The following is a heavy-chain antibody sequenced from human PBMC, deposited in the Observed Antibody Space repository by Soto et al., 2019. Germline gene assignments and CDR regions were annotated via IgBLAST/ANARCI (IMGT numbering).Heavy chain of an antibody. J-gene: IGHJ4*02. V-gene: IGHV1-69*01. Sequence: QEQLVQSGAEVKKPGSSVKVSCKASGGLFSSYPISWVRQVPGQGLEWMGGIIPVLQTAYCTQRFQGRVTITADESTHTAYMELSSLRSEDTAIYYCARGGSGYTWFNEFWGQGTLVTVAS. CDR3: ARGGSGYTWFNEF. CDR1: GGLFSSYP. CDR2: IIPVLQTA. D-gene: IGHD3-22*01.